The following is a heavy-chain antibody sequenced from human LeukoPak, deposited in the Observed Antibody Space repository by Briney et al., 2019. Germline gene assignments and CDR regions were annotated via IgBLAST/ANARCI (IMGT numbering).Heavy chain of an antibody. CDR3: AREDQLDY. J-gene: IGHJ4*02. V-gene: IGHV3-21*01. CDR1: GFTFSSYS. Sequence: KPGGSLRFSCAASGFTFSSYSMNWVRQAPGKGLEWVSSISSSSSYIYYAGSVKGRFTISRDNAKNSLYLQMNSLRAEDTAVYYCAREDQLDYWGQGTLVTVSS. CDR2: ISSSSSYI.